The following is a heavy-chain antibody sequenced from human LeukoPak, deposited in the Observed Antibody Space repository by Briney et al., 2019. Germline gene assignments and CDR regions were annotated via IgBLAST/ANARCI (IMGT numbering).Heavy chain of an antibody. Sequence: GGSLRLSCAASGFTFSSYAMSWVRQAPGKGLEWVSLISGSGYSTYYADSVKGRFTISRDDSNNMLSLQKNGLRADDTALYYCAKSGSGTFRPFSWGQGTLVTVSS. D-gene: IGHD3-10*01. J-gene: IGHJ5*02. CDR1: GFTFSSYA. V-gene: IGHV3-23*01. CDR2: ISGSGYST. CDR3: AKSGSGTFRPFS.